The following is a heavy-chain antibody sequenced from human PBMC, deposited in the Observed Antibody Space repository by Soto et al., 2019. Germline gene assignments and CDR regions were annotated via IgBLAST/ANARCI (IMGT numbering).Heavy chain of an antibody. CDR2: ISSESTKS. Sequence: EVQLVESGGGLVKPGGSLRLSCAASGFTFSNYSMTWVRQAPGKGLEWVSAISSESTKSSYADSVKGRFTISRDNAHSSVFLLMRRLRAEDTAVYYGAKVWDQWLVEIDYWGQGSLVTVAS. J-gene: IGHJ4*02. V-gene: IGHV3-21*01. CDR3: AKVWDQWLVEIDY. CDR1: GFTFSNYS. D-gene: IGHD6-19*01.